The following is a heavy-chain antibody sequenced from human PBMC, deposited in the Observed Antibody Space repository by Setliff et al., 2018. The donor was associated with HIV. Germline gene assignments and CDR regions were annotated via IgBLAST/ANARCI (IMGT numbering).Heavy chain of an antibody. V-gene: IGHV4-4*09. CDR3: ARHSGLGGYYSPFDY. Sequence: SETLSLTCTVSGGSFTTYYWSWLRQPPGKELEWIGYFYTSGSTNYNPSLKSRVTISIDTSKNQFSLKLSSVTAADTTVYYCARHSGLGGYYSPFDYWGPGTLVTVSS. J-gene: IGHJ4*02. D-gene: IGHD3-22*01. CDR2: FYTSGST. CDR1: GGSFTTYY.